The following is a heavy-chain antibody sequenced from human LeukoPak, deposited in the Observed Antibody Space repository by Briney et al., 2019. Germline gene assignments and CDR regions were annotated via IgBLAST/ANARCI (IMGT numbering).Heavy chain of an antibody. CDR2: IYYSGST. CDR1: GGSISSSSYY. Sequence: SETLSLTCTVSGGSISSSSYYWGWIRQPPGKGLEWIGSIYYSGSTYYNPSLKSRVTISVDTSKNQFSLKLSSVTAADTAVYYCAREPRNYYDSSAHGYFDYWGQGTLVTVSS. J-gene: IGHJ4*02. V-gene: IGHV4-39*07. CDR3: AREPRNYYDSSAHGYFDY. D-gene: IGHD3-22*01.